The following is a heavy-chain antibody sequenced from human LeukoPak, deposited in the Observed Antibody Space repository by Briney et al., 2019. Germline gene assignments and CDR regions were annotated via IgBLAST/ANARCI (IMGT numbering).Heavy chain of an antibody. Sequence: GGSLRLSCAASGFTFSDYYMSWIRQAPGKGLEWVSYISSSGSTIYYADSVKGRFTTSRDNAKNSLYLQMNSLRAEDTAVYYCARLFSNVIVVPDYWGQGTLVTVSS. D-gene: IGHD3-22*01. CDR3: ARLFSNVIVVPDY. V-gene: IGHV3-11*01. CDR2: ISSSGSTI. J-gene: IGHJ4*02. CDR1: GFTFSDYY.